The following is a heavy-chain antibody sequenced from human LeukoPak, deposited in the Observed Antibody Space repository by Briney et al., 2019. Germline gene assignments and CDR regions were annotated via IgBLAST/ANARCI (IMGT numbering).Heavy chain of an antibody. V-gene: IGHV3-7*01. D-gene: IGHD5-18*01. CDR3: XXXGYSYGPYYFDY. CDR1: GFTFSSYW. J-gene: IGHJ4*02. CDR2: IKQDGSEK. Sequence: SGGSLRLSCAASGFTFSSYWMSWVRQAPGKGLEWVANIKQDGSEKYYVDSVKGRFTISRDNAKNSLYLQMNSLRAEDTAVYYXXXXGYSYGPYYFDYWGQGTLVTVSS.